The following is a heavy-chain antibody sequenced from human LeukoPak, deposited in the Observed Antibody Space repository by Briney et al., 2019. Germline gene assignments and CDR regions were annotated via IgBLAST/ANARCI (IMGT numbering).Heavy chain of an antibody. Sequence: GGSLRLSCAASGFTFSSYSMNWVRQAPGKGLEWVSSISSSSSYIYYADSVKGRFTISRDNAKNSLYLQMNSLRAEDTAVYYCARDGGYYYDSSGYGLAFDIWGQGTMVTVSS. CDR1: GFTFSSYS. V-gene: IGHV3-21*01. CDR2: ISSSSSYI. D-gene: IGHD3-22*01. CDR3: ARDGGYYYDSSGYGLAFDI. J-gene: IGHJ3*02.